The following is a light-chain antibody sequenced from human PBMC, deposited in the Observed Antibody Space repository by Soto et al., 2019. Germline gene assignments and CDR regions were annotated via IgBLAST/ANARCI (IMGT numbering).Light chain of an antibody. V-gene: IGLV1-47*02. CDR3: CSYADSNTYVV. CDR2: SNN. CDR1: SSNIGSNY. J-gene: IGLJ2*01. Sequence: QSVLTQPPSASGTPGQRVTISCSGSSSNIGSNYVYWYQQLPGTAPKLLIYSNNLRPSGVSSRFSGSKSGNTASLTISGLQAEDEAEYYCCSYADSNTYVVFGGGTKLTVL.